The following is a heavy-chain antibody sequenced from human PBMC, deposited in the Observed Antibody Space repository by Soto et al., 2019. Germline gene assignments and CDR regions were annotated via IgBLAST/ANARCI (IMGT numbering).Heavy chain of an antibody. CDR2: ISYDGSNK. Sequence: QVQLVESGGGVVQPGRSLRLSCAASGFTFSSYAMHWVRQAPGKGLEWVAVISYDGSNKYYADSVKGRFTISRDNSKNTLYLQMNSLRAEDTAVYYCARDLGYCSGGSCYPGNWFDPWGQGTLVTVSS. CDR3: ARDLGYCSGGSCYPGNWFDP. J-gene: IGHJ5*02. V-gene: IGHV3-30-3*01. CDR1: GFTFSSYA. D-gene: IGHD2-15*01.